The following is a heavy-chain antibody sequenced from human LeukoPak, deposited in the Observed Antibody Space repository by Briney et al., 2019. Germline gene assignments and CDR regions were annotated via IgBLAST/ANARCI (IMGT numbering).Heavy chain of an antibody. CDR1: GGTFSSYA. CDR3: AREGIAAGRAFDI. Sequence: ASVKVSCKASGGTFSSYAISWVRQAPGQGLEWMGWISAYNGNTNYAQKLQGRVTMTTDTSTSTAYMELRSLRSDDTAVYYCAREGIAAGRAFDIWGQGTMVTVSS. CDR2: ISAYNGNT. V-gene: IGHV1-18*01. D-gene: IGHD6-13*01. J-gene: IGHJ3*02.